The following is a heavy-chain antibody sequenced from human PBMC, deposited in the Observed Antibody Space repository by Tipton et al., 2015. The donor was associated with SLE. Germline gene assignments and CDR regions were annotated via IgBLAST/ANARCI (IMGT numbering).Heavy chain of an antibody. V-gene: IGHV4-61*09. CDR3: ARVEGGTPYYYDSAGFDS. Sequence: TLSLTCVVSGGSISSDGSYWSWVRQPAGKGLQWIGHTDQSGSSYYNPSLKSRVTISRDTSQNQFSLTLTSVTAADTAVYYCARVEGGTPYYYDSAGFDSWGHGTLVTVSS. J-gene: IGHJ4*01. CDR2: TDQSGSS. CDR1: GGSISSDGSY. D-gene: IGHD3-22*01.